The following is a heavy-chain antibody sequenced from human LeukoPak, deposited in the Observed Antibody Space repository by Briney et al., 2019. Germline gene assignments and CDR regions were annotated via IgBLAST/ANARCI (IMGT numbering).Heavy chain of an antibody. D-gene: IGHD2-15*01. CDR2: IYTSGST. Sequence: SETLSLTCTVSGDSITSYYWSWIRQPAGKGLEWIGRIYTSGSTNYNPSLKSRVTMSVDTSKNQFSLKLSSVTAADTAVYYCAREPPRRNIVVVVAATVEAFDIWGQGTMVTVSS. CDR3: AREPPRRNIVVVVAATVEAFDI. CDR1: GDSITSYY. V-gene: IGHV4-4*07. J-gene: IGHJ3*02.